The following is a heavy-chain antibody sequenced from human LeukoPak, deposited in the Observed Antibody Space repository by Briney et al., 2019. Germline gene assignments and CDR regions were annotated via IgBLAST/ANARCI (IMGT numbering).Heavy chain of an antibody. D-gene: IGHD4-17*01. Sequence: GGSLRLSCAASGFIFSSYGMTWVRQAPGKGLEWVSAISGSGSGGSTYYADSVKGRFTISRDNSKNTLYLQMNSLRVEDTAVYYCAKATSVTTLFDYWGQGTLVTVSS. J-gene: IGHJ4*02. V-gene: IGHV3-23*01. CDR2: ISGSGSGGST. CDR1: GFIFSSYG. CDR3: AKATSVTTLFDY.